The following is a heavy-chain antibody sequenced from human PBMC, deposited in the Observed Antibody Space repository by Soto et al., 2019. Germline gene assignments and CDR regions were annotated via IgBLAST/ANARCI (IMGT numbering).Heavy chain of an antibody. CDR2: IKSKTDGGTT. CDR1: GFTFSNAW. J-gene: IGHJ6*02. CDR3: TVSNVLRFLRYYYYGMDV. V-gene: IGHV3-15*01. Sequence: GGSLRLSCAASGFTFSNAWMSWVRQAPGKGLEWVGRIKSKTDGGTTDYAAPVKGRFTISRDDSKNTLYLQMNSLKTEDTAVYYCTVSNVLRFLRYYYYGMDVWGQGTTVTVSS. D-gene: IGHD3-3*01.